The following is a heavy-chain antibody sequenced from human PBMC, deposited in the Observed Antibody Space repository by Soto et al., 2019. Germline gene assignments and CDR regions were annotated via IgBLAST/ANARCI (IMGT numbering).Heavy chain of an antibody. J-gene: IGHJ4*02. CDR2: IYPGVSET. CDR1: GYNFTTFW. CDR3: ARLGFPGAIYFDY. Sequence: GESLKISCKGSGYNFTTFWIGWVRQMPGKGLEWMGIIYPGVSETKYSPDFEGQVTISADRSTNTAYLQWRSLRASDTAMYYCARLGFPGAIYFDYWGLGTLVTVSS. V-gene: IGHV5-51*01.